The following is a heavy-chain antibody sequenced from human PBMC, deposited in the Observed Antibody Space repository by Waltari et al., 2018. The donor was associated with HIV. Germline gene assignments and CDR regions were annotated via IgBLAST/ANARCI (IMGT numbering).Heavy chain of an antibody. D-gene: IGHD3-10*01. Sequence: QVQLVQSGAEVKKPGASVKVSCTASGYTFTSYAMHWVRQAPGQRLEWMGWINAGNGNTKYSQKFQGRVTITRDTSASTAYMELSSLRSEDTAVYYCARERRWFGELSSYYFDYWGQGTLVTVSS. CDR3: ARERRWFGELSSYYFDY. J-gene: IGHJ4*02. CDR1: GYTFTSYA. V-gene: IGHV1-3*01. CDR2: INAGNGNT.